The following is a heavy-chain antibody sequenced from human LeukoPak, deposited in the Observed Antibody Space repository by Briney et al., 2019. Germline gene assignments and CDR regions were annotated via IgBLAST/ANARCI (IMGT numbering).Heavy chain of an antibody. V-gene: IGHV3-30*18. CDR3: AKEGVNYMYYFDY. Sequence: GGSLRLSCAVSGFTFSSYSMNWVRQAPGKGLEWVAVISYDGSNKYYADSVKGRFTISRDNSKNTLYLQMNSLRAEDTAVYYCAKEGVNYMYYFDYWGQGTLVTVSS. D-gene: IGHD1-7*01. CDR2: ISYDGSNK. J-gene: IGHJ4*02. CDR1: GFTFSSYS.